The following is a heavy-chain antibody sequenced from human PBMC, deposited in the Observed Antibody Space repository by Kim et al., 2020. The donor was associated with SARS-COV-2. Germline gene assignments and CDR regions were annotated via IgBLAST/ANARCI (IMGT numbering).Heavy chain of an antibody. CDR1: GFTFSSYW. D-gene: IGHD5-18*01. CDR2: INGGGVT. CDR3: ARDPDLRGYSFAES. V-gene: IGHV3-74*03. J-gene: IGHJ5*02. Sequence: GGSLRLSCVASGFTFSSYWMHWVRQAPGKGLVWVSRINGGGVTTYADSVKGRFTISRDNAKTTLYLQMNSLRAEDTAVYYCARDPDLRGYSFAESWGQGT.